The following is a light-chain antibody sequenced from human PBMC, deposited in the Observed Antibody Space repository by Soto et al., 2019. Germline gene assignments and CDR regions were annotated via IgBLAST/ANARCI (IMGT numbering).Light chain of an antibody. J-gene: IGKJ2*01. Sequence: IQMTQSPSTVSASVGDRVTITCRASQSISSSLAWYQQKPGKAPKVLIYDASSLDSGVPSRFSGSGYGTEFPLTVSSLQPGDFATYSCQQSESYPYSFGQGTKLEIK. CDR2: DAS. CDR3: QQSESYPYS. V-gene: IGKV1-5*01. CDR1: QSISSS.